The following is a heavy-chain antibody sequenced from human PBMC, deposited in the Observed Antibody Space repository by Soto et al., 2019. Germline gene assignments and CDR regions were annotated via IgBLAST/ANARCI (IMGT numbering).Heavy chain of an antibody. V-gene: IGHV4-61*01. CDR1: GGSVSSGSYY. J-gene: IGHJ4*02. D-gene: IGHD5-18*01. Sequence: SETLSLTCTVSGGSVSSGSYYWSWIRQPPGKGLEWIGYIYYSGSTNYNPSLKSRVTISVDTSKNQFSLKLSSVTAADTAVYYCARGNLTQLWYHYYFDYWGQGTQVTVSS. CDR2: IYYSGST. CDR3: ARGNLTQLWYHYYFDY.